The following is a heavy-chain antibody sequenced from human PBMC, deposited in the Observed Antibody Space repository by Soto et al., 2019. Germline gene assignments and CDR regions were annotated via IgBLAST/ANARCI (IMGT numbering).Heavy chain of an antibody. CDR3: ARGLGLRYFDWSPGYYYGMDV. V-gene: IGHV4-34*01. J-gene: IGHJ6*02. D-gene: IGHD3-9*01. CDR2: INHSGST. CDR1: GGSFSGYY. Sequence: SETLSLTCAVYGGSFSGYYWSWIRQPPGKGLEWIGEINHSGSTNYNPSLKSRVTISVDTSKNQFSLKLSSVTAADTAVYYCARGLGLRYFDWSPGYYYGMDVWGQGTTVTVSS.